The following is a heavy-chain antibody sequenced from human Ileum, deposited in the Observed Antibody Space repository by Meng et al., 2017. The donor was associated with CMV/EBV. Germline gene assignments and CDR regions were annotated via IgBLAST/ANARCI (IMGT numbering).Heavy chain of an antibody. CDR2: VHHSGSA. Sequence: AETLSLTCSVSGDSIVNTHYFWDWVRQSPGKGLDWIGSVHHSGSARYRPSLESRVTISVDTTQNKFYLQQKSVTAADTTMYYCAREEKTMIAHATGLGYFRIDPWGQGTQVTVSS. D-gene: IGHD3-16*01. CDR1: GDSIVNTHYF. V-gene: IGHV4-39*07. CDR3: AREEKTMIAHATGLGYFRIDP. J-gene: IGHJ5*02.